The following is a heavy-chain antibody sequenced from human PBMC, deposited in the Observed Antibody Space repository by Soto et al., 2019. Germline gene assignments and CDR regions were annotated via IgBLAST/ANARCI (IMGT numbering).Heavy chain of an antibody. J-gene: IGHJ4*02. V-gene: IGHV4-39*01. CDR3: ARRREIYSGYDSDY. Sequence: QLQLQESAPGLVKPSETLSLTCTVSGGSISSSSYYWGWIRQPPGKGLEWLGSIYYSGRTYYNPSLKRRVTIAVDTSKKQLSLKLSFVSAADTAVYYCARRREIYSGYDSDYWGQGTLVTVSS. CDR2: IYYSGRT. CDR1: GGSISSSSYY. D-gene: IGHD5-12*01.